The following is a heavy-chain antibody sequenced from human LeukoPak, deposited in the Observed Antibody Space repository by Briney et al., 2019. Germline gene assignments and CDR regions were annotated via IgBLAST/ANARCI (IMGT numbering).Heavy chain of an antibody. D-gene: IGHD6-13*01. CDR3: AAEQQLVYGVFNI. CDR1: GFTFSGYW. Sequence: GGSLRLSCAASGFTFSGYWMSWVRQAPGKGLEWVANIKQDGSEKYYVDSVKGRFTISRDNAKNSLYLQLNSLRAKDTAVYYCAAEQQLVYGVFNIWGQGTMVTVSS. J-gene: IGHJ3*02. CDR2: IKQDGSEK. V-gene: IGHV3-7*03.